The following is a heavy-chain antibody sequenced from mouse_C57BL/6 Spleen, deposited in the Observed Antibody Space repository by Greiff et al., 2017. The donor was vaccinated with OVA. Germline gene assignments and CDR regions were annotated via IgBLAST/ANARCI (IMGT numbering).Heavy chain of an antibody. Sequence: EVKLQESGGGLVQPKGSLKLSCAASGFSFNTYAMNWVRQAPGKGLEWVARIRSKSNNYATYYADSVKDRFTISRDDSESMLYLQMNNLKTEDTAMYYCVRSYDYDVRFDYWGQGTTLTVSS. CDR2: IRSKSNNYAT. CDR1: GFSFNTYA. CDR3: VRSYDYDVRFDY. V-gene: IGHV10-1*01. J-gene: IGHJ2*01. D-gene: IGHD2-4*01.